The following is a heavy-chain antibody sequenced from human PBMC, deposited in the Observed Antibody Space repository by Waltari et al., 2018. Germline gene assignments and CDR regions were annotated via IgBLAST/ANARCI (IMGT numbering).Heavy chain of an antibody. Sequence: EVQLLESGGGLVQPGGSLRLSCAASGFTFSSYAMSWVRQAPGKGLEWVSEITGSGGGKYYVDSVKGRFTISRDNSKNTLYLQMNSLRADDTAVYYCAKGITMVRGGDCWGQGTLVTVSS. V-gene: IGHV3-23*01. D-gene: IGHD3-10*01. CDR3: AKGITMVRGGDC. J-gene: IGHJ4*02. CDR1: GFTFSSYA. CDR2: ITGSGGGK.